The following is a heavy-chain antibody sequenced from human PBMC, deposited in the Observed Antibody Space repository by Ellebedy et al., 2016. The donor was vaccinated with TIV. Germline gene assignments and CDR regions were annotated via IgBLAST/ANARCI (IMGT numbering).Heavy chain of an antibody. CDR3: ARDLAYNDYYYGMDV. Sequence: AASVKVSCKASGYTFTSYYMHWVRQAPGQGLEWMGIINPSGGSTSYAQKLQGRVTMTRDTSTSTAYMELRSLRSDDTAVYYCARDLAYNDYYYGMDVWGQGTTVTVSS. CDR2: INPSGGST. CDR1: GYTFTSYY. D-gene: IGHD1-1*01. V-gene: IGHV1-46*04. J-gene: IGHJ6*02.